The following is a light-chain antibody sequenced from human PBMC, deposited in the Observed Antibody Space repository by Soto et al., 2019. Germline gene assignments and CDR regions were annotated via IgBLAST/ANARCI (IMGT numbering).Light chain of an antibody. CDR1: QSVSSY. CDR2: DAS. J-gene: IGKJ2*01. CDR3: QQRSNWPPYT. V-gene: IGKV3-11*01. Sequence: EIVLTQSPATLSLSPGARATLSCRASQSVSSYLAWYQHKPGQAPRLLISDASNRATGIPARFSGSGSGTDFTLTISSLEPEDFAVYYCQQRSNWPPYTFGQGTKLEIK.